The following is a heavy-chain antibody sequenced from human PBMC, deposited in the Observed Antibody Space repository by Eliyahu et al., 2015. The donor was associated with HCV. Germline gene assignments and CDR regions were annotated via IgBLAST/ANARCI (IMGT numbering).Heavy chain of an antibody. CDR2: IHYSGST. CDR3: ASGGGGIAVAGTGGWFDP. CDR1: GGSXTPYX. J-gene: IGHJ5*02. D-gene: IGHD6-19*01. Sequence: QVQLQESGPGLAKPSETLSLTCTVSGGSXTPYXWSWNRQPPGKGLEWXGYIHYSGSTNYNPSLKSRVTISLDTSKNQFSLNLTSVTAADTAVYYCASGGGGIAVAGTGGWFDPWGQGTLVTVSS. V-gene: IGHV4-59*01.